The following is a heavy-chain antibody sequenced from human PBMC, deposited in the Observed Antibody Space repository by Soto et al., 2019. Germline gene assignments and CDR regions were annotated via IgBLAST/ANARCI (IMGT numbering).Heavy chain of an antibody. Sequence: SQTLSLTCAISGDSVSSNSATWNWIRQSPSRGLEWLGRTYYRSKWYNDYVLSVKGRMTINPDTSKNQFSLQLNSVTPEDTAVYYCARNGGAYFNYWGQGTLVTVSS. J-gene: IGHJ4*02. CDR1: GDSVSSNSAT. CDR3: ARNGGAYFNY. D-gene: IGHD2-8*01. V-gene: IGHV6-1*01. CDR2: TYYRSKWYN.